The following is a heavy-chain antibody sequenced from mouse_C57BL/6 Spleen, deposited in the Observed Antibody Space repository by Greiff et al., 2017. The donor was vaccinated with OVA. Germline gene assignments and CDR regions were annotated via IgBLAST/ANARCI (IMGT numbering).Heavy chain of an antibody. J-gene: IGHJ4*01. CDR3: TSSLCYAMDD. CDR2: IDPETGGT. D-gene: IGHD3-1*01. V-gene: IGHV1-15*01. CDR1: GYTFTDYE. Sequence: QVQLQQSGAELVRPGASVTLSCKASGYTFTDYEMHWVKQTPVHGLEWIGAIDPETGGTAYNQKFKGKAILTADKSSSTAYMELRSLTSEDSAVYDWTSSLCYAMDDWGQGTSGTVSS.